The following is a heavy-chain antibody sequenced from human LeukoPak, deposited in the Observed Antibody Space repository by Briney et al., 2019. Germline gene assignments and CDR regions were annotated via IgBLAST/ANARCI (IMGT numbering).Heavy chain of an antibody. CDR1: GGSISSSSYY. V-gene: IGHV4-39*07. Sequence: SETLSLTCTVSGGSISSSSYYWGWIRQPPGKGLEWIGSIYYSGSTYYNPSLKSRVAISVDTSKNQFSLKLNSVTAADTAVYYCARGSGFSRAYNSWGQGTLVTVSS. CDR2: IYYSGST. D-gene: IGHD3-16*01. CDR3: ARGSGFSRAYNS. J-gene: IGHJ4*02.